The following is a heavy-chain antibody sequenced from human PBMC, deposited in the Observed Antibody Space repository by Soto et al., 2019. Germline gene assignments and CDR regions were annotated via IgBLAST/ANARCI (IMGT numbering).Heavy chain of an antibody. CDR1: GYTFTSYA. Sequence: GASVKVSCKASGYTFTSYAMHWVRQAPGQRLEWMGWINAGNGNTKYSQKFQGRVTITRDTSASTAYMELSSLRSDDSAVYYCARAFWDIRELYTFYSYYYGLDVWGQGTTVTVSS. J-gene: IGHJ6*02. V-gene: IGHV1-3*01. D-gene: IGHD1-26*01. CDR2: INAGNGNT. CDR3: ARAFWDIRELYTFYSYYYGLDV.